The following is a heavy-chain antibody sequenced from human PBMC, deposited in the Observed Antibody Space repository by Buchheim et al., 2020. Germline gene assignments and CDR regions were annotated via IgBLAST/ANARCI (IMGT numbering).Heavy chain of an antibody. Sequence: QVQLVESGGGLVKPGGSLRLSCAASGFTFSDYYMSWIRHAPGTGLEWISYIFNSGSTIYYADSVKGRFTISRDNAKHSLFLEMNNLRAEETAVYYYARAYYYMDVWGRGTT. V-gene: IGHV3-11*01. CDR2: IFNSGSTI. CDR3: ARAYYYMDV. CDR1: GFTFSDYY. J-gene: IGHJ6*03.